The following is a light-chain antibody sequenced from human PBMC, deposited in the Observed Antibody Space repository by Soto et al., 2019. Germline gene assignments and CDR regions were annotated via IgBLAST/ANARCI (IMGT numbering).Light chain of an antibody. V-gene: IGLV2-23*01. J-gene: IGLJ3*02. CDR3: CSYAGSMV. CDR1: SSDVGSYNL. CDR2: EGS. Sequence: QSVLTQPASVSGSPGQSITISCTGTSSDVGSYNLVSWYQQHPGKAPKLMIYEGSKRPSGVSNRFSGSKSGNTASLTIAGLQAEDEADYDVCSYAGSMVFCGGTKLAVL.